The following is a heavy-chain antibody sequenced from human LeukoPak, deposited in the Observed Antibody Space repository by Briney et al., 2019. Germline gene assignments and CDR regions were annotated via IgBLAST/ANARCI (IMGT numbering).Heavy chain of an antibody. Sequence: GGSLRLSCAASGFTFSSYAMSWVRQAPGKGLEWVSAISGSGGSTYYADSVKGRFTISRDNSKNTLYLQMNSLRAEDTAVYYCAKDWDDSSGYYYVLDYWGQGTLVTVSS. D-gene: IGHD3-22*01. CDR3: AKDWDDSSGYYYVLDY. CDR2: ISGSGGST. J-gene: IGHJ4*02. CDR1: GFTFSSYA. V-gene: IGHV3-23*01.